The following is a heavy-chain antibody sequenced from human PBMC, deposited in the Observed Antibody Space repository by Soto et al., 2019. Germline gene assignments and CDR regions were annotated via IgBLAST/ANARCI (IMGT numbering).Heavy chain of an antibody. Sequence: QVQLQESGPGLVKPSQTLSLTCTVSGGSISSGGYYWSWIRQHPGKGLEWIGYIYYSGSTYYNPSLKSRVTISLDTSNNQFSLKLSSVTAADTAVYYCARGNWLLPSFDYWGQGTLVTVSS. J-gene: IGHJ4*02. CDR1: GGSISSGGYY. CDR2: IYYSGST. CDR3: ARGNWLLPSFDY. D-gene: IGHD3-22*01. V-gene: IGHV4-31*03.